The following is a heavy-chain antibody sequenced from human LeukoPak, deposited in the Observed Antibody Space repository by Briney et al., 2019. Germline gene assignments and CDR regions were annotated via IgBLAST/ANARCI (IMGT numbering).Heavy chain of an antibody. J-gene: IGHJ4*02. CDR3: ARPHIVRLRGSGWYCDY. CDR1: GYTFTSYG. D-gene: IGHD6-19*01. CDR2: ISAYNGNT. V-gene: IGHV1-18*01. Sequence: ASVKVSCKASGYTFTSYGISWVRQAPGQGLEWMGWISAYNGNTNYAQKLQGRVTMTTDASTSTSYMELRSLRSDDTAVYYCARPHIVRLRGSGWYCDYWGQGTLVTVSS.